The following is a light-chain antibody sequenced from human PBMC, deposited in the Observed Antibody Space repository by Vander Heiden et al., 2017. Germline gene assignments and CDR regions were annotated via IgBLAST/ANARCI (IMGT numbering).Light chain of an antibody. J-gene: IGKJ4*02. V-gene: IGKV4-1*01. CDR3: QQYYIAPLT. CDR1: QSVLYSSNNNNY. CDR2: WAS. Sequence: DIVMTQSPEPLPVSLGERATINCKSSQSVLYSSNNNNYLAWYQQKPGQPPKLLIYWASTRQSGVPARFSGSGSGTDFTLTISSLQADDVAVYYCQQYYIAPLTFGGGTRVEIK.